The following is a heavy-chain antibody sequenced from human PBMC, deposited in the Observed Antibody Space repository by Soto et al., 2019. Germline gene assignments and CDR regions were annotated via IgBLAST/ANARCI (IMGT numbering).Heavy chain of an antibody. CDR3: GRVVEGATRHTDPDS. D-gene: IGHD2-21*01. Sequence: SETLSLTCTVSGVSIHNSHSFWARIRQPPGKGLQFIASVYHNGGAHYNSSLKSRVTISVDTANNQVSLRMRSLTAADTAFYYCGRVVEGATRHTDPDSWGQGILVTVSS. V-gene: IGHV4-39*01. J-gene: IGHJ5*01. CDR1: GVSIHNSHSF. CDR2: VYHNGGA.